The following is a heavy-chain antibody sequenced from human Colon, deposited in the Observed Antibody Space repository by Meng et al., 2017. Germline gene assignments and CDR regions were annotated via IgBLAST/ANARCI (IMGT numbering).Heavy chain of an antibody. Sequence: ASVKVSCKASGYSFISNYIHWLRKAPGQGLEWMGSINPKDGVTNKAQNFQGRVTMTTDTSINTAYTELTGMKSDDTAVYYCARVRSVDASATSYNTPGYGMDDWGQGTTVTVSS. CDR1: GYSFISNY. D-gene: IGHD1-14*01. CDR2: INPKDGVT. V-gene: IGHV1-2*02. CDR3: ARVRSVDASATSYNTPGYGMDD. J-gene: IGHJ6*02.